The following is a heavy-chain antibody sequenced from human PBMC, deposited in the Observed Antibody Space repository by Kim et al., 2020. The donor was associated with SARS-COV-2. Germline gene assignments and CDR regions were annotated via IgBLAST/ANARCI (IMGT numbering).Heavy chain of an antibody. J-gene: IGHJ6*01. CDR2: INPSGGSP. Sequence: ASVKVSCKASGYTFTSYYMHWVRQAPGQGLEWMGIINPSGGSPSYAQKFQGRVTMTRDTSTSTVYMELSSLRSEDTAVYYCARASGITMVVVVTAYGMDVGGRETAVSVST. V-gene: IGHV1-46*01. CDR3: ARASGITMVVVVTAYGMDV. CDR1: GYTFTSYY. D-gene: IGHD3-22*01.